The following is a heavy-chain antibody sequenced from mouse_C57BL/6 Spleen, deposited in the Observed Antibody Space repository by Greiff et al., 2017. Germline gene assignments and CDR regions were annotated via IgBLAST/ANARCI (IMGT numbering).Heavy chain of an antibody. V-gene: IGHV1-4*01. D-gene: IGHD4-1*01. CDR1: GYTFTSYT. J-gene: IGHJ3*01. CDR3: ARGLGGTIGSY. CDR2: INPSSGYT. Sequence: QVQLQQSGAELARPGASVKMSCKASGYTFTSYTMHWVKQRPGQGLEWIGYINPSSGYTKYNQKFKDKATLTADKSSSTAYMQLSSLTSEDSAVYYCARGLGGTIGSYWGQGTLVTVSA.